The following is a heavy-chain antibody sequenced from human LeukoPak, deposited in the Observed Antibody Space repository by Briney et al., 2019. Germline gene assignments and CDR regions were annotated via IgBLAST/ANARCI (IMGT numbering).Heavy chain of an antibody. CDR3: ARDSALATTAPMGGP. D-gene: IGHD1-1*01. CDR1: GYTFTSYG. V-gene: IGHV1-18*01. CDR2: ISAYNGNT. J-gene: IGHJ5*02. Sequence: GASVKVSCKASGYTFTSYGISWVRQAPGQGLEWMGWISAYNGNTNYAQKLQGRVTMTTDTSTSTAYMELRSLRSDDTAVYYCARDSALATTAPMGGPWGQGTLVTVSS.